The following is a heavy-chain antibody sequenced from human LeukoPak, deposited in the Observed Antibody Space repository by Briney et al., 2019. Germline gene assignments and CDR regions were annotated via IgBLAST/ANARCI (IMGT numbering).Heavy chain of an antibody. Sequence: PSETLSLTCTVSGGSITSGTYYWGWIRQPPGKGLEWIVSVYYSGSTYYNPSLKSRVSISVDTSKNQFHLRLTSVTAADTAVYYCARNESVLGTTGLNDFFDDWGQGTLVTVSS. CDR2: VYYSGST. CDR1: GGSITSGTYY. D-gene: IGHD1-26*01. J-gene: IGHJ4*02. V-gene: IGHV4-39*01. CDR3: ARNESVLGTTGLNDFFDD.